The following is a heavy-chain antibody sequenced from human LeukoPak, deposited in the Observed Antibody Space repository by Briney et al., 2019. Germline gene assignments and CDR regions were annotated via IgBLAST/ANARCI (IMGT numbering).Heavy chain of an antibody. J-gene: IGHJ4*02. Sequence: KPSETLSLTCTVSLDSTTSNFWSWVRQPPGKGLEWIGEIHRSGSTNYNPSLQSRVTISIDRSKNQIALELSSVTAADTAVYYCARSSMFRGVTVDYWGQGTLVTVSS. CDR2: IHRSGST. CDR1: LDSTTSNF. D-gene: IGHD3-10*01. CDR3: ARSSMFRGVTVDY. V-gene: IGHV4-4*09.